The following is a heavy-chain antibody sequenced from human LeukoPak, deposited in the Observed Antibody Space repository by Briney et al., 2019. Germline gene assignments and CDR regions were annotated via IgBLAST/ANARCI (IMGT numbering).Heavy chain of an antibody. V-gene: IGHV1-2*06. J-gene: IGHJ4*02. D-gene: IGHD5-18*01. CDR2: INPNSGGT. CDR1: GYTFTGHY. Sequence: ASVKVSCKASGYTFTGHYTHWVRQAPGQGLEWMGRINPNSGGTNYAQKFQGRVTMTRDTSISTVYMELSRLSSDDTAVYYCARGPPAYSYVEGDYWGQGTLVTVSS. CDR3: ARGPPAYSYVEGDY.